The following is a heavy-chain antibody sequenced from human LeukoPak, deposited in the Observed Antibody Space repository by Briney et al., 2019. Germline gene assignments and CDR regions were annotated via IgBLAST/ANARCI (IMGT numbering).Heavy chain of an antibody. CDR1: GGSISSSNYY. D-gene: IGHD2-8*01. CDR2: IYHSGST. V-gene: IGHV4-39*01. Sequence: SETLSLTCTVSGGSISSSNYYWGWIRQPPGKGLEWIVSIYHSGSTYYNSSLKSRVTISVDTSKNQFSLKLSSVTAADTAVYYCGIQMVYAFDYWGQGTLFIVSS. J-gene: IGHJ4*02. CDR3: GIQMVYAFDY.